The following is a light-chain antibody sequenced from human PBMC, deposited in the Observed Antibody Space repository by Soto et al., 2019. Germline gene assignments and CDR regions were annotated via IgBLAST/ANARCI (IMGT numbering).Light chain of an antibody. Sequence: EIVLTQSPATLSLSPGERATLSCRASESVASSYLAWYQQKPGQAPRLLIYGASSRATGIPARFSGSGSGTDFSLTISSLEPEDFAVYYCQQRSNWPPEITFGQGTRWRL. CDR1: ESVASSY. J-gene: IGKJ5*01. CDR3: QQRSNWPPEIT. V-gene: IGKV3-11*01. CDR2: GAS.